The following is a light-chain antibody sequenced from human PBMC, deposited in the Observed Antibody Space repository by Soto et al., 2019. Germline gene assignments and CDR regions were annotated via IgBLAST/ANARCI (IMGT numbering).Light chain of an antibody. CDR1: QSVSSN. J-gene: IGKJ1*01. Sequence: EIVMTQSPATLSVSPGERATLSCRASQSVSSNLAWYQQKPGQAPRLLIYGASTRATGIPARFSGSGCGTEFTLTISSLQSEDFAVYYCQQYNNWPPTWTFGQGTKVEIK. V-gene: IGKV3-15*01. CDR2: GAS. CDR3: QQYNNWPPTWT.